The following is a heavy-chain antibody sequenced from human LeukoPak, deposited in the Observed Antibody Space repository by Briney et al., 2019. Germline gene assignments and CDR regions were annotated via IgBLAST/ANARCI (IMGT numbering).Heavy chain of an antibody. V-gene: IGHV1-2*02. CDR3: ASPVFGGLATRGAFDY. Sequence: ASVKVSCKASGYTFTGYYIHWVRQAPGQGLEWMGWINPNSGGTNYAQKFQGRVTMTRDTSISTAYMDLSRLRSDDTAVYYCASPVFGGLATRGAFDYWGQGTLVTVSS. J-gene: IGHJ4*02. CDR2: INPNSGGT. CDR1: GYTFTGYY. D-gene: IGHD3-10*01.